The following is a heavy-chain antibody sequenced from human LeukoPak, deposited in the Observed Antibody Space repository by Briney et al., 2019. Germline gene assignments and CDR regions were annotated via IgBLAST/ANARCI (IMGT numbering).Heavy chain of an antibody. J-gene: IGHJ4*02. CDR2: ISGRGGST. CDR1: GFPFRNYA. V-gene: IGHV3-23*01. CDR3: AKGAGFYYDSSGYYRYLDF. D-gene: IGHD3-22*01. Sequence: PGGSLRLSCAASGFPFRNYAMSWVRQASGKGLEWVSVISGRGGSTYYGDSVKGRFTISRDNSKNTLYLQMNSLRAEDTAVYYCAKGAGFYYDSSGYYRYLDFWGQGTLVSVSS.